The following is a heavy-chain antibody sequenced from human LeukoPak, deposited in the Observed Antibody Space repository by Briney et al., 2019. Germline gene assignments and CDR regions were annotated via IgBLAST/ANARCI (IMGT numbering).Heavy chain of an antibody. Sequence: PGGTLRLSCAASGLSFINYGMHWVRQAPGKGLEWVAFIRYNGNNQYYADSVKGRFTISRDNSKNTLYLQMNSLKGDDTAVYYCAKASAFYYIDVWGKGTTVIISS. V-gene: IGHV3-30*02. J-gene: IGHJ6*03. CDR3: AKASAFYYIDV. D-gene: IGHD3-10*01. CDR1: GLSFINYG. CDR2: IRYNGNNQ.